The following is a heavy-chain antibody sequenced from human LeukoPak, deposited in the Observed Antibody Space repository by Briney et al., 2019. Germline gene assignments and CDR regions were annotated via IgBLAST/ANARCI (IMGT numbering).Heavy chain of an antibody. J-gene: IGHJ6*03. D-gene: IGHD3-3*01. V-gene: IGHV4-34*01. CDR1: GGSFSGYY. CDR3: ARQGLEGVRYYFYYLDV. Sequence: PSETLSLTCAVYGGSFSGYYWSWIRQPPGKGLEWIGEINHSGSTNYNPSLKSRVTISVDTSKNQFSLKLSSVTAADTAVYYCARQGLEGVRYYFYYLDVWRKGTTVTVSS. CDR2: INHSGST.